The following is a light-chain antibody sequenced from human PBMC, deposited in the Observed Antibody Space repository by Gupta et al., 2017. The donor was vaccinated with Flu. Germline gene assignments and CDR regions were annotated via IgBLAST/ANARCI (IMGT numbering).Light chain of an antibody. CDR2: KAS. V-gene: IGKV1-5*03. CDR1: QSVGSW. J-gene: IGKJ2*03. CDR3: HQYNSDSPYS. Sequence: DIQMTQSPSTLSASIGDRVSITCRVSQSVGSWLAWYQQRPGKAPKLLIYKASSLKSGVPSRFSGSGAGTEFTLTISSLQPDDFATYYCHQYNSDSPYSFGQGTKLEMK.